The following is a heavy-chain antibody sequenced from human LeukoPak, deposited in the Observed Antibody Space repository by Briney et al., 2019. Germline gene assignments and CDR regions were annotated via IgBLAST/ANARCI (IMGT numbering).Heavy chain of an antibody. Sequence: ASVKVSCKASGYTFTGYFMHWVRQAPGQGLEWMGWINPNSGGTNYAQKFQGRVTMTRNTSINTAYMELSRLRSDDTAVYYCARGLRGSPAFDYWGQGTLVTVSS. D-gene: IGHD2-2*01. CDR2: INPNSGGT. CDR1: GYTFTGYF. CDR3: ARGLRGSPAFDY. J-gene: IGHJ4*02. V-gene: IGHV1-2*02.